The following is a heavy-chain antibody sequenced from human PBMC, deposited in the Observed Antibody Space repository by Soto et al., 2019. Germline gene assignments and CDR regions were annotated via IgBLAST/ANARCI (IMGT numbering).Heavy chain of an antibody. Sequence: TLSLTCAVYGGSFSGYYWSWIRQPPGKGLEWIGEINHSGSTNYNPSLKSRVTISVDTSKNQFSLKLSSVTAADTAVYYCARGFGGSSWYIFNDAFDIWGQGTMVTVSS. J-gene: IGHJ3*02. D-gene: IGHD6-13*01. CDR2: INHSGST. CDR3: ARGFGGSSWYIFNDAFDI. CDR1: GGSFSGYY. V-gene: IGHV4-34*01.